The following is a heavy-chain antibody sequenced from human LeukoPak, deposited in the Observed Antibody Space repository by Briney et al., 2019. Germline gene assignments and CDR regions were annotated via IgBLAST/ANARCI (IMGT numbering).Heavy chain of an antibody. V-gene: IGHV1-69*13. CDR2: IIPIFGTA. D-gene: IGHD3-10*01. Sequence: SVKVSCKASGYTFTSYAMNWVRQAPGQGLEWMGGIIPIFGTANYAQKFQGRVTITADESTSTAYMELSSLRSEDTAVYYCASDSITMVRGVIRKDAFDIWGQGTMVTVSS. CDR1: GYTFTSYA. CDR3: ASDSITMVRGVIRKDAFDI. J-gene: IGHJ3*02.